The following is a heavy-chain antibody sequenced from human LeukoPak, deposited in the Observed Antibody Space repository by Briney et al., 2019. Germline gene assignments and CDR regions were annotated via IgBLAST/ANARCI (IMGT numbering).Heavy chain of an antibody. D-gene: IGHD6-6*01. Sequence: ASVKVSCKASGYTLTSYAMNWVRQAPGQGLEWMGWINTNTGNPTYAQGFTGRFVFSLDTSVSTAYLQISSLKAEDTAVYYCARVKGIAALYWYFDLWGRGTLVTVSS. V-gene: IGHV7-4-1*02. CDR2: INTNTGNP. J-gene: IGHJ2*01. CDR1: GYTLTSYA. CDR3: ARVKGIAALYWYFDL.